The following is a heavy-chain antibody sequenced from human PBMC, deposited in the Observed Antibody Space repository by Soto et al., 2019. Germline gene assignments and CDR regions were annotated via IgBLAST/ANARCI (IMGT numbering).Heavy chain of an antibody. J-gene: IGHJ6*01. CDR3: ARNGPRELLLGHGGYGLDV. V-gene: IGHV4-59*08. CDR2: IYYSGST. CDR1: GGSISSYY. D-gene: IGHD1-26*01. Sequence: PSETLSLTCTVSGGSISSYYWSWIRQPPGKGLEWIGYIYYSGSTNYNPSLKSRVTISVDTSKNQFSLKLSSVTAADTAVYYCARNGPRELLLGHGGYGLDVWGQGTTVTVSS.